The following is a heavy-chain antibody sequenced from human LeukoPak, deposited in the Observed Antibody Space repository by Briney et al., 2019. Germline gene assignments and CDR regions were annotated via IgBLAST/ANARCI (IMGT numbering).Heavy chain of an antibody. CDR2: ISSSSYI. CDR1: GFTFSAND. V-gene: IGHV3-69-1*01. D-gene: IGHD2-2*01. Sequence: GGSLRLSCAASGFTFSANDMTWVRQAPGKGLEWVSSISSSSYIYYADSVKGRFTISRDNAKNSLYLQMNSLRAEDTAVYYCARGGSTSCYEACWFDPWGQGTLVTVSS. CDR3: ARGGSTSCYEACWFDP. J-gene: IGHJ5*02.